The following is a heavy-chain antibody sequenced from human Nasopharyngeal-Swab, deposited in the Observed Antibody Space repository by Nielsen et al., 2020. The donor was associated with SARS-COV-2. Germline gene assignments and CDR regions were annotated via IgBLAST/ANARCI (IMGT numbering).Heavy chain of an antibody. V-gene: IGHV3-53*01. CDR2: IYSGGST. D-gene: IGHD2-2*01. J-gene: IGHJ4*02. CDR3: ARREVGCSSTSCYDY. Sequence: GESLKISCAASGFTVSSNYMSWVRQAPGKGLEWVSVIYSGGSTYYADSVKGRFTISSDNSKNTLYLQMNSLRAEDTAVYYCARREVGCSSTSCYDYWGQGTLVTVSS. CDR1: GFTVSSNY.